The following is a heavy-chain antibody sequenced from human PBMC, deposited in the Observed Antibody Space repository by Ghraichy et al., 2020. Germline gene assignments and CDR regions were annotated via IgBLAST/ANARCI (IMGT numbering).Heavy chain of an antibody. CDR3: ARGPAYFQH. J-gene: IGHJ1*01. Sequence: SQTLSLNCAISGDSVSSNSAAWNWIRLSPSRGLEWLGRTYYRSKWYSYYAVSVRSRITISPDTSKNQFSLQLNSVTPEDTAFYYCARGPAYFQHWGQGTLVTVSS. CDR2: TYYRSKWYS. CDR1: GDSVSSNSAA. V-gene: IGHV6-1*01.